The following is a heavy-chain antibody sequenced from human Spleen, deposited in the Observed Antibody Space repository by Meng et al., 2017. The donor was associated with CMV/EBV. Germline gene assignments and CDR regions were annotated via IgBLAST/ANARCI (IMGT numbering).Heavy chain of an antibody. CDR1: GGSMSISGYF. CDR3: ARGGVNLLWSVGRSRSREHPHAEWYY. Sequence: SETLSLTCTVSGGSMSISGYFWAWIRQPPGKGLEWIGNMHFSGSTYYNPSLESRVTISLDTSENHFSLKLSSVTAADTAVYYCARGGVNLLWSVGRSRSREHPHAEWYYWGQGTLVTVSS. J-gene: IGHJ4*02. D-gene: IGHD3-3*01. CDR2: MHFSGST. V-gene: IGHV4-39*02.